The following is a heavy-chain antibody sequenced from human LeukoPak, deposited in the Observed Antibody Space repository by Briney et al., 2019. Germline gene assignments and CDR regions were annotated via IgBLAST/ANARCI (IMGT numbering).Heavy chain of an antibody. CDR3: ARDFSYGSGFDY. CDR2: ISNGGSI. J-gene: IGHJ4*02. V-gene: IGHV3-64*01. CDR1: GFSISSYA. Sequence: GESLRLSCAASGFSISSYALHWVRQAPGKGLQYVSGISNGGSIDYANSVKGGFTISRDNSKNTLYLQMGSLRPEDVAVYYCARDFSYGSGFDYWGQGILVTVSS. D-gene: IGHD5-18*01.